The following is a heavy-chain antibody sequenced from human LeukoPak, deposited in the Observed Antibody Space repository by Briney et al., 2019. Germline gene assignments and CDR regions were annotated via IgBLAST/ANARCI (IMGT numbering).Heavy chain of an antibody. CDR3: ARGRAPTVTTRGDMDV. V-gene: IGHV4-34*01. D-gene: IGHD4-17*01. Sequence: PSETLSLTCAVYGGSFSGYYWSXXRQPPGKGLXXXXXXXHSGSTNYNPSLKSRVTISVDTSKNQFSLKLSSVTAADTAVYYCARGRAPTVTTRGDMDVWGKGTTVTVSS. CDR1: GGSFSGYY. J-gene: IGHJ6*03. CDR2: XXHSGST.